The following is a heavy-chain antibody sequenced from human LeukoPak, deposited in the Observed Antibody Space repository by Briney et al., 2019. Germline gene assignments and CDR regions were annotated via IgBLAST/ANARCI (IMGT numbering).Heavy chain of an antibody. Sequence: ASVKVSCKASGYTFTSYYMHWVRQAPGQGLEWMGWINPNSGGTNYAQKFQGRVTMTRDTSISTAYMELSRLGSDDTAVYYCARESVPRRFDPWGQGTLVTVSS. V-gene: IGHV1-2*02. D-gene: IGHD1-14*01. CDR3: ARESVPRRFDP. J-gene: IGHJ5*02. CDR2: INPNSGGT. CDR1: GYTFTSYY.